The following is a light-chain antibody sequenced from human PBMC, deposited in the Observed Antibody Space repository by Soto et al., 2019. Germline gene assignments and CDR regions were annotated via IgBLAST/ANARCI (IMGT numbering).Light chain of an antibody. V-gene: IGKV1-5*03. J-gene: IGKJ1*01. CDR2: KAS. CDR1: HSDSRW. CDR3: QLFSSSSRT. Sequence: DIQMTQSPSTLSASVGDRVSMTCRANHSDSRWLAWYQQKPGKAPKLLIYKASTLESGVPARFSGSGSGTEFTLTISSLQPDDFATYCCQLFSSSSRTFGQGTKVDIK.